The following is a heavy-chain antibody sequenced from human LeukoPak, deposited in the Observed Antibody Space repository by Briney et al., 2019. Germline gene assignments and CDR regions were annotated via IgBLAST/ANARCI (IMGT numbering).Heavy chain of an antibody. CDR2: INHSGST. CDR1: GGSFSGYY. V-gene: IGHV4-34*01. Sequence: PSETLSLTCAVYGGSFSGYYWSWIRQPPGKGLEWIGEINHSGSTNYNPSLKSRVTISVDTSKNQFSLKLSSVTAADTAVYYCVRPPGSGSPNYGMDVWGKGTTVTVSS. CDR3: VRPPGSGSPNYGMDV. D-gene: IGHD3-10*01. J-gene: IGHJ6*04.